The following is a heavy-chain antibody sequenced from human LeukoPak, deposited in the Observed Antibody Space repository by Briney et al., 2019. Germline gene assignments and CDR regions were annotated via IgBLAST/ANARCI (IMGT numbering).Heavy chain of an antibody. V-gene: IGHV4-59*01. D-gene: IGHD3-22*01. CDR1: GASINSYY. CDR3: ARGHYDSSAYYTLDSFDI. Sequence: PSETLSLTCTVSGASINSYYWSWIRQPPGEGLEWIGCIFYSGSTKNNPSLKSGVIISVDTSKNQVSLKLSSVTAADTAVYYCARGHYDSSAYYTLDSFDIWGQGTMVTVSS. J-gene: IGHJ3*02. CDR2: IFYSGST.